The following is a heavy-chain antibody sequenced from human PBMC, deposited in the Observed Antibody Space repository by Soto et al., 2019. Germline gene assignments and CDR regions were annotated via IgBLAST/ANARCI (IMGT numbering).Heavy chain of an antibody. CDR3: AKGRTYFDF. CDR1: GFTFGDYA. Sequence: GGYPRLSCAASGFTFGDYAMTWVRQAPGKGLEWVSDISDGDGDTHYADSVKGRFTTSRDNSKNTIYLQMSSLRAEDAAVYYCAKGRTYFDFWCQGPLVTLSS. CDR2: ISDGDGDT. J-gene: IGHJ4*02. D-gene: IGHD2-21*01. V-gene: IGHV3-23*01.